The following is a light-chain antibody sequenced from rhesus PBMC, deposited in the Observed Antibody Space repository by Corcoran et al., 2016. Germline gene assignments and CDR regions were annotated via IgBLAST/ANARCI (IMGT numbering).Light chain of an antibody. CDR3: QQRNSYPYS. J-gene: IGKJ2*01. Sequence: DIQLTQSPSSLSASVGDRVTITCRASQDISYSLAWYQQKSGNAPNLLIYDASSLQSGVPSRFSGSGSGTEFPLTISSLHPEDFATYYCQQRNSYPYSFGQGTKVEIK. CDR2: DAS. V-gene: IGKV1-38*01. CDR1: QDISYS.